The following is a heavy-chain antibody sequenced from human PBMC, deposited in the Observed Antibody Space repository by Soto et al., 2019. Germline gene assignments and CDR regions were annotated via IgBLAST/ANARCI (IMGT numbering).Heavy chain of an antibody. CDR3: ARDMPYFDH. D-gene: IGHD2-2*01. CDR1: GFRFTSYG. Sequence: QVQRVQSGAEVKKPGASVKVSCKASGFRFTSYGSNWVRQAPGQGLEWMGWTTPYNGQTNYAQKFQGRVTMTTEKSTGTAYMELRSLTSDDTALYYCARDMPYFDHWGQGTLVTVSS. CDR2: TTPYNGQT. J-gene: IGHJ4*02. V-gene: IGHV1-18*01.